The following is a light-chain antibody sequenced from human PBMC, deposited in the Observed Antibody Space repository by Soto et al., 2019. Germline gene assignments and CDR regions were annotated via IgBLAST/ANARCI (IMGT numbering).Light chain of an antibody. CDR1: SSDVGSYNY. CDR2: ELF. V-gene: IGLV2-8*01. CDR3: SSYAGSNNYV. J-gene: IGLJ1*01. Sequence: QAALTQPPSASGSPGQSVTISCTGTSSDVGSYNYVSWYQQHPGKAPKLMMYELFKRPSGVPDRFSGSKSGNTASLTVSGLQAEDEADYYCSSYAGSNNYVFGTGTKLTVL.